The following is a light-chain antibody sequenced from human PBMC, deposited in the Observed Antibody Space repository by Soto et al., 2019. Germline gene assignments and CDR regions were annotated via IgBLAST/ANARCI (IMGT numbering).Light chain of an antibody. V-gene: IGKV1-5*03. J-gene: IGKJ1*01. CDR1: QNINTW. Sequence: DIKMTQSPSTLSASVGDRVTISCRASQNINTWLAWYKQQPGKAPQLLIYKSSSLESGVPSRFSGSGSGTDFTLTISSLRPDDFVTFYCQPYNDSFPTFGQGTKVEIK. CDR3: QPYNDSFPT. CDR2: KSS.